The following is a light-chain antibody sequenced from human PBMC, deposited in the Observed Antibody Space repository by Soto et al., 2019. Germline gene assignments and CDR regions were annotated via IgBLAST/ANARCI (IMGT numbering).Light chain of an antibody. CDR3: QQTYSTPLT. Sequence: DLQMTQSPSSLSASVGDRVTITCRASQSINNYLNWYQQKPGKAPKLLIYAASNLQSGVPPTFGGSAYGTDFTLTISSLQPEDFATYYCQQTYSTPLTFGGGTKVEIK. V-gene: IGKV1-39*01. CDR2: AAS. CDR1: QSINNY. J-gene: IGKJ4*01.